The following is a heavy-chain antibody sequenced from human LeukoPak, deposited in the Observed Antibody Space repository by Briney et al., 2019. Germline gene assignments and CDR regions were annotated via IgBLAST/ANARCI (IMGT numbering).Heavy chain of an antibody. J-gene: IGHJ4*02. CDR3: AGSGSSFDY. V-gene: IGHV3-23*01. Sequence: GVCLRLSCAAPGFTFSSYAMSWVRQAPGKGLEWVSAISGSGGSTYYADSVKGRFAISRDNSKNTLYLQMNSLRAEDTAVYYCAGSGSSFDYWGQGTLVTVSS. CDR2: ISGSGGST. D-gene: IGHD3-10*01. CDR1: GFTFSSYA.